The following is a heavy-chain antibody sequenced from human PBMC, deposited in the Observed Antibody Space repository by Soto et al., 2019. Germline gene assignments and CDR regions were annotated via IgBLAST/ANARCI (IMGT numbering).Heavy chain of an antibody. CDR1: GFTFSSYA. J-gene: IGHJ6*02. V-gene: IGHV3-30-3*01. D-gene: IGHD3-3*01. Sequence: GGSLRLSCAASGFTFSSYAMHWVRQAPGKGLEWVAVISYDGSNKYYADSVKGRFTISRDNSKNTLYLQMNSLRAEDTAVYYCARGQDSITIFGVVKPTTYGMDVWGQGTTVTVSS. CDR3: ARGQDSITIFGVVKPTTYGMDV. CDR2: ISYDGSNK.